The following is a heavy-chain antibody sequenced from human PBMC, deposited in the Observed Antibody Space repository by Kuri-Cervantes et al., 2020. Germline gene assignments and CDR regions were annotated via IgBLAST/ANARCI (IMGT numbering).Heavy chain of an antibody. Sequence: GGSLRLSCAASGFTFSSYAMRWVRQATGKGLEWVSAIGTAGDTYYPDSVKGRFTISRDNSKNTLYLQMNSLRAEDTAVYYCARGVRWFGEPYYFDYWGQGTLVTVSS. CDR2: IGTAGDT. D-gene: IGHD3-10*01. V-gene: IGHV3-13*01. CDR3: ARGVRWFGEPYYFDY. CDR1: GFTFSSYA. J-gene: IGHJ4*02.